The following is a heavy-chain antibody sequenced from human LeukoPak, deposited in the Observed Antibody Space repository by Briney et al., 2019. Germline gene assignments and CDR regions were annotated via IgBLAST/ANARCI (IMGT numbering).Heavy chain of an antibody. D-gene: IGHD3-10*01. CDR2: INHSGST. CDR1: GESFRGYF. J-gene: IGHJ6*04. Sequence: ASETLSLTCAVYGESFRGYFWNWIRQPPGKGLEWIGEINHSGSTNYNPSLKSRVTVSVDTSKNQFSLKLRSVTAADTAVYYCARNYGSGSYYYYGMDVWGKGTTVTVSS. CDR3: ARNYGSGSYYYYGMDV. V-gene: IGHV4-34*01.